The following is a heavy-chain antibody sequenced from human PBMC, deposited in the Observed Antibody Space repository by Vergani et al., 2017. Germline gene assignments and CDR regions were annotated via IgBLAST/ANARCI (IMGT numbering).Heavy chain of an antibody. D-gene: IGHD2-2*01. V-gene: IGHV3-11*03. CDR2: ISSSSSYT. CDR1: GFTFSSYA. CDR3: ARQGVPAAMGDAFDI. J-gene: IGHJ3*02. Sequence: QVQLLESGGGLVQPGGSLRLSCAASGFTFSSYAMSWVRQAPGKGLEWVSYISSSSSYTNYADSVKGRFTISRDNAKNSLYLQMNSLRAEDTAVYYCARQGVPAAMGDAFDIWGQGTMVTVSS.